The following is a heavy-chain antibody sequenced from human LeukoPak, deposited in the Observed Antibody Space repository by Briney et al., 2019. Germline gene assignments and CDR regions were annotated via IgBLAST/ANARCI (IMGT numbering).Heavy chain of an antibody. V-gene: IGHV3-7*01. J-gene: IGHJ4*02. CDR2: IMEDGSEK. D-gene: IGHD3-16*01. CDR1: GFTFSSYW. CDR3: ARGRGMGY. Sequence: GGSLRLSCAASGFTFSSYWMTWVRQAPGKGLEWLANIMEDGSEKYYVDSVKGRFTISRDNAKNSLYLQMNSLRAEDTAVYYCARGRGMGYWGQGTLVTVSS.